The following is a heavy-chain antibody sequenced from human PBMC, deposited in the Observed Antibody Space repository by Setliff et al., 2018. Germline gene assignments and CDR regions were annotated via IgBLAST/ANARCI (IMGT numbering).Heavy chain of an antibody. D-gene: IGHD2-15*01. CDR2: IWDDGVKK. J-gene: IGHJ4*02. CDR1: GFTFSTYR. V-gene: IGHV3-33*08. Sequence: PGGSLRLSCAAFGFTFSTYRMHWVRQAPGKGLEWVAVIWDDGVKKYHADSVKGRFTISRDNSKNTLYLQMNSLRPEDTAVYYCARTCSGSGCYAGLESWGQGTPVTVSS. CDR3: ARTCSGSGCYAGLES.